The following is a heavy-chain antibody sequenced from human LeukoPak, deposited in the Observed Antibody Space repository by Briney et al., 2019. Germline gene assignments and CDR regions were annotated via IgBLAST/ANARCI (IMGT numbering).Heavy chain of an antibody. CDR2: ISSSGSTI. CDR3: ARDLEWELGSPYYYYGMDV. CDR1: GFTFSDYY. J-gene: IGHJ6*02. V-gene: IGHV3-11*01. D-gene: IGHD1-26*01. Sequence: GGSLRLSCAASGFTFSDYYMSWIRQAPGKGLEWVSYISSSGSTIYYADSVKGRFTISRDNAKNSLYLQMNSLRAEDTAVYYCARDLEWELGSPYYYYGMDVWGQGTTVTVSS.